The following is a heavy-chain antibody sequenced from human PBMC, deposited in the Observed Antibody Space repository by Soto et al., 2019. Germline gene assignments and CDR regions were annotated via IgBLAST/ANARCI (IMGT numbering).Heavy chain of an antibody. Sequence: GGSLRLSCAASGFTFSSYAMHWVRQAPGKGLEWVAVISYDGSNEYFADSVKGRFTISRDNSKNTLYLQMNSLRVEDTAVYYCARVDSGYYMDWFDPWGQGTLVTVSS. D-gene: IGHD3-22*01. CDR3: ARVDSGYYMDWFDP. J-gene: IGHJ5*02. V-gene: IGHV3-30*04. CDR1: GFTFSSYA. CDR2: ISYDGSNE.